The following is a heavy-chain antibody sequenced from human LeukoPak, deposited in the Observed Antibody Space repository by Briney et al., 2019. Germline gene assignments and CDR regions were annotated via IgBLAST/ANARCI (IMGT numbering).Heavy chain of an antibody. CDR1: GYTFTSYD. CDR3: ATVFQQRGYYYMDV. CDR2: LDPEGGGL. D-gene: IGHD6-13*01. Sequence: GASVKVSCKASGYTFTSYDINWVRQAPGKGLEWLGGLDPEGGGLIYAQNFQGRVIMTEDTSTDTAYMELSSLKSEDTGVYYCATVFQQRGYYYMDVWGKGTTVTVSS. V-gene: IGHV1-24*01. J-gene: IGHJ6*03.